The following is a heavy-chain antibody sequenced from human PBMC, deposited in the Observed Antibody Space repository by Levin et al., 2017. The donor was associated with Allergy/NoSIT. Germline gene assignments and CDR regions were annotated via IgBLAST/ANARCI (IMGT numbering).Heavy chain of an antibody. CDR3: AGGPNSPYYYHYGLDV. V-gene: IGHV4-39*07. Sequence: SETLSLTCTVSGGSISDDSYYWAWVRQPPGKGLEWIGSIYYDGSAYYNPSLKTRLTISVDTSKNQFSLMVNSVTAADTAVYYGAGGPNSPYYYHYGLDVWGQGTSVTVSS. CDR2: IYYDGSA. J-gene: IGHJ6*02. CDR1: GGSISDDSYY. D-gene: IGHD2/OR15-2a*01.